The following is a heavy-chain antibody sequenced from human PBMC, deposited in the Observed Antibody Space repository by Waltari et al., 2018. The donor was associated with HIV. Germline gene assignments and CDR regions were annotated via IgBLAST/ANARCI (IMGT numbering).Heavy chain of an antibody. D-gene: IGHD6-19*01. V-gene: IGHV4-34*01. CDR1: GGSFSGYY. J-gene: IGHJ3*02. Sequence: QVQLQQWGAGLLKPSETLSLTCAVYGGSFSGYYWSWIRQPPGKGLEWIGEINHSGSTNSNPSLKSRVTISVDPSKNQFSRKLSSVTAADTAVYYCARGLPSRIAVAGTSDAFDIWGQGTMVTVSS. CDR3: ARGLPSRIAVAGTSDAFDI. CDR2: INHSGST.